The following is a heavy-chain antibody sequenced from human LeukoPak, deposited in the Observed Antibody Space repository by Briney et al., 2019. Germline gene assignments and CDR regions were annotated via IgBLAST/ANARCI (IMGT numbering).Heavy chain of an antibody. CDR3: AGGFSSGRHVWDYFDY. D-gene: IGHD6-19*01. CDR1: GFTFSSYS. CDR2: ISSSSSYI. J-gene: IGHJ4*02. V-gene: IGHV3-21*01. Sequence: PGGSLRLSCAASGFTFSSYSMNWVRQAPGKGLGWVSSISSSSSYIYYADSVKGRFTISRDNAKNSLYLQMNSLRAEDTAVYYCAGGFSSGRHVWDYFDYWGQGTLVTVSS.